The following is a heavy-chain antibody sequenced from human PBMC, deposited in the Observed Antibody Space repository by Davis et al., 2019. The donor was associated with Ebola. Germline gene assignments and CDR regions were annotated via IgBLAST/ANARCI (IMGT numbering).Heavy chain of an antibody. J-gene: IGHJ3*02. D-gene: IGHD5-24*01. CDR1: GFTVSSNY. CDR2: IYSGGST. Sequence: GESLKISCAASGFTVSSNYMSWVRQAPGKGLERVSVIYSGGSTYYADSVKGRFTISRDNSKNTLYLQMNSLRAEDTAVYYCARGTLGWLQPEALDIWGQGTMVTVSS. V-gene: IGHV3-53*01. CDR3: ARGTLGWLQPEALDI.